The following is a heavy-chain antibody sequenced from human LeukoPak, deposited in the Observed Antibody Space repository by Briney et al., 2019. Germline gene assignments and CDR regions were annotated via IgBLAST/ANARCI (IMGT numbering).Heavy chain of an antibody. CDR3: AADVPGGTYPLDY. V-gene: IGHV3-15*01. Sequence: GGSLRLSCAASGFTFRSAWMSWFSQAPGKGLEWVGRIKSKHDGETTDYAAPLKGRFAISRDDSENTLYLQMNSLKTEDTALYYCAADVPGGTYPLDYWGQGTLVTVSS. J-gene: IGHJ4*02. D-gene: IGHD1-26*01. CDR1: GFTFRSAW. CDR2: IKSKHDGETT.